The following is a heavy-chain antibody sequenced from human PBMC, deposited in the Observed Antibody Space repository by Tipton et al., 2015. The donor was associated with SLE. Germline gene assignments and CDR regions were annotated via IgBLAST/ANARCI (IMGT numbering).Heavy chain of an antibody. Sequence: TLSLTCAVSGGSFTSYYWNWIRQAPGKGLEWIGEIIHDGTTNYNPSLKSRVTISGDTSRSQFSLKLNSVTTVDTAIYYCARSLGAGFCSGGNCFEPLDYWGQGILVTVSS. CDR1: GGSFTSYY. V-gene: IGHV4-34*12. CDR3: ARSLGAGFCSGGNCFEPLDY. CDR2: IIHDGTT. J-gene: IGHJ4*02. D-gene: IGHD2-15*01.